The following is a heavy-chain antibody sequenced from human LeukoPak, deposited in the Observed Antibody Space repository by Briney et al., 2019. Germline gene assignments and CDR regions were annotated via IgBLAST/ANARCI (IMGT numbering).Heavy chain of an antibody. CDR3: ARGCSSTSCSGWFDP. V-gene: IGHV3-7*04. D-gene: IGHD2-2*01. CDR2: IKQDGSEK. Sequence: QPGGSLRLSCAASGFSFSSYWMSWVRQAQGKGLEWVANIKQDGSEKYYVDSVKGRFTISRDNAKNSLFLQMNSLRAEDTAVYYCARGCSSTSCSGWFDPWGQGTLVTVSS. J-gene: IGHJ5*02. CDR1: GFSFSSYW.